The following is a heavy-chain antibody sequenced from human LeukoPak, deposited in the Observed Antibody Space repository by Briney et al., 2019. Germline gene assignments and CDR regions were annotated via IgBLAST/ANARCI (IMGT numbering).Heavy chain of an antibody. D-gene: IGHD4-23*01. CDR2: IRYDGSNE. V-gene: IGHV3-30*02. Sequence: PGGSLRLSCAASGFTFSSYGMHWVRQAPGKGLEWVAFIRYDGSNEYYADSVKGRFTISRDNSKNTLYLQMNSLRAEDTAVYYCATPGDYGGPYFDYWGQGTLVTVSS. CDR1: GFTFSSYG. J-gene: IGHJ4*02. CDR3: ATPGDYGGPYFDY.